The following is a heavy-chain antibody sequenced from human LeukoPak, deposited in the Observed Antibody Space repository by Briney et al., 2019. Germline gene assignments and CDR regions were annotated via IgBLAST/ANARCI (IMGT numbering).Heavy chain of an antibody. Sequence: PGGSLRLSCAASGFTFSSYSMNWVRQAPGKGLEWVSSISSSSSYIYYADSVKGRFTISRDNAKNSLYLQMNSLRAEDTAVYYCARVGGLGTYSSSWDAFDIWGQGTMVTVSS. V-gene: IGHV3-21*01. J-gene: IGHJ3*02. CDR3: ARVGGLGTYSSSWDAFDI. D-gene: IGHD6-6*01. CDR2: ISSSSSYI. CDR1: GFTFSSYS.